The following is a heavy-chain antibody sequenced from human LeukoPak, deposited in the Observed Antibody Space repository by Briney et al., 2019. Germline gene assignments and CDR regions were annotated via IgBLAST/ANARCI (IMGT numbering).Heavy chain of an antibody. Sequence: SETPSLTCIVSGVSMSRYYWSWIRQPPGKGLEWIGYIHYSGSTNHNPSLKSRVTISVDTSKSQFSLKLSSVTAADTAVYYCARLVDWSGFLWFDPWGQGTLVTVSA. CDR2: IHYSGST. V-gene: IGHV4-59*08. CDR1: GVSMSRYY. CDR3: ARLVDWSGFLWFDP. J-gene: IGHJ5*02. D-gene: IGHD3-3*01.